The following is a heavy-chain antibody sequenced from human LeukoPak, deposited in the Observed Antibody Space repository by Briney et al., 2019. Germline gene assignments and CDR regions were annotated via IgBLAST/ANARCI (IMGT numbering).Heavy chain of an antibody. CDR3: AKDPRLWFGELFPVLFDY. Sequence: GGSLRLSCAASGFTFSTYGMHWVRQAPGKGLEWVAFIRFDGTNKYYADSVKGRFTISRDNSKNTLYLQMNSLRAEDTAVYYCAKDPRLWFGELFPVLFDYWGQGTLVTVSS. J-gene: IGHJ4*02. CDR1: GFTFSTYG. CDR2: IRFDGTNK. V-gene: IGHV3-30*02. D-gene: IGHD3-10*01.